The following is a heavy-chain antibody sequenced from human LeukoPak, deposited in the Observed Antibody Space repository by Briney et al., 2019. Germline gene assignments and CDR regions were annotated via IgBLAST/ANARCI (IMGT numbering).Heavy chain of an antibody. D-gene: IGHD1-26*01. CDR2: ISSSGSTI. CDR1: GFTFSSYE. J-gene: IGHJ3*02. CDR3: ARDLSGGSYSAFDI. V-gene: IGHV3-48*03. Sequence: GGSLRLSCAASGFTFSSYEMNWVRQAPGKGLEWVSYISSSGSTIYYADSVKGRFTISRDNAKNSLYLQMNSLRAEDTAVYYCARDLSGGSYSAFDIWGQGTMVTVSS.